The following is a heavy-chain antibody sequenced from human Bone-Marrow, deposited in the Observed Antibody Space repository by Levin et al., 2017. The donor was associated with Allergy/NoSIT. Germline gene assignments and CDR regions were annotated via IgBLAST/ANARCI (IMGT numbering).Heavy chain of an antibody. CDR2: ISYDGSNK. V-gene: IGHV3-30*18. CDR1: GFTFSSYG. J-gene: IGHJ4*02. D-gene: IGHD3-10*01. Sequence: SCAASGFTFSSYGMHWVRQAPGKGLEWVAVISYDGSNKYYADSVKGRFTISRDNSKNTLYLQMNSLRAEDTAVYYCAKGAGGFGEYYFDYWGQGTLVTVSS. CDR3: AKGAGGFGEYYFDY.